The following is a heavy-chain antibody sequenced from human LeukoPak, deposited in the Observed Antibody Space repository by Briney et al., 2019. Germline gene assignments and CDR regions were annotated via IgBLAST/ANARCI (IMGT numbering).Heavy chain of an antibody. CDR2: ISNSGNTI. CDR3: ARRGVQLQRISWFDP. J-gene: IGHJ5*02. Sequence: GGSLRHSCAASGFTFSDYYMSWIRQAPGKGLEWVSYISNSGNTIYYADSVKGRFTISRDNAKNSLYLQMNSLRAEDTAVYYCARRGVQLQRISWFDPWGQGTLVTVSS. V-gene: IGHV3-11*01. D-gene: IGHD1-1*01. CDR1: GFTFSDYY.